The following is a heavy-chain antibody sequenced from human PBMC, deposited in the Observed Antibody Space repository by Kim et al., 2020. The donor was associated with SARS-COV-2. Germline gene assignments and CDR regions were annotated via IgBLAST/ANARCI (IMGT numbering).Heavy chain of an antibody. CDR3: AKDLSFGSHCSGGTCYSGDY. CDR1: GFTFSSYG. J-gene: IGHJ4*02. Sequence: GGSLRLSCAASGFTFSSYGMHWVRQAPGKGLEWVALISYDGSNKYYVDSVKGRFTISRDNSKNTLYLLLNSLRAEDTAVYYCAKDLSFGSHCSGGTCYSGDYWGQGTLVTVSS. CDR2: ISYDGSNK. D-gene: IGHD2-15*01. V-gene: IGHV3-30*18.